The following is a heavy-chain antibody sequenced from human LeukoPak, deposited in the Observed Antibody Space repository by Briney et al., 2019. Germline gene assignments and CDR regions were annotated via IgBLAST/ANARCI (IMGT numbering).Heavy chain of an antibody. Sequence: GGSLRLSCAASGFTFSSYWMHWVRQAPGKGLVWVSRINSDGSSTSYADSVKGRFTIPRDNAKNTLYLQMNSLRAEDTAVYYCARDHPLWFGESDAFDIWGQGTMVTVSS. V-gene: IGHV3-74*01. CDR1: GFTFSSYW. CDR3: ARDHPLWFGESDAFDI. J-gene: IGHJ3*02. D-gene: IGHD3-10*01. CDR2: INSDGSST.